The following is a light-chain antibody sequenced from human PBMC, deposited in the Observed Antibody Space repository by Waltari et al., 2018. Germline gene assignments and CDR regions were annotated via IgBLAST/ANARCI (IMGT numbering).Light chain of an antibody. J-gene: IGLJ3*02. V-gene: IGLV2-8*01. CDR2: EVS. Sequence: QSALTQPPSASGSPGQSVTISCTGTTSDVGGYDYVSWYQQHPGKAPKPMIYEVSKRPSGVPDRFSGSKSGNTASLTVSGLQAEDEADDYCGSYAGSNNFKVFGGGTKLTVL. CDR3: GSYAGSNNFKV. CDR1: TSDVGGYDY.